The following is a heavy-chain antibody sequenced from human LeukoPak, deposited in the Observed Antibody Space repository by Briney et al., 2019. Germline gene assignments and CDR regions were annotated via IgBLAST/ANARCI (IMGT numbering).Heavy chain of an antibody. D-gene: IGHD1-26*01. V-gene: IGHV1-46*01. Sequence: ASVKVSCKASGYTFTSHGISWVRQAPGQGLEWMGVINPSGTWTSYAQKFRGRITMTRDMSTSTDYMELRSLGFEDTAVYYCAKDNSVGDIAWWFDPWGQGTLVTVSS. J-gene: IGHJ5*02. CDR3: AKDNSVGDIAWWFDP. CDR1: GYTFTSHG. CDR2: INPSGTWT.